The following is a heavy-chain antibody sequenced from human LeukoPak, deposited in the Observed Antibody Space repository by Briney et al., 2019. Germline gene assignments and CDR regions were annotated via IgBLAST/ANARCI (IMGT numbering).Heavy chain of an antibody. CDR1: GFTFSSYA. J-gene: IGHJ4*02. CDR2: ISYDGSNK. D-gene: IGHD6-19*01. V-gene: IGHV3-30-3*01. CDR3: ARPPIAVAGMIVDY. Sequence: QPGGSLRLSCAASGFTFSSYAMHWVRQAPGKGLEWVAVISYDGSNKYYADSVKGRFTISRDNSKNTLYLQMNSLGAEDTAVYYCARPPIAVAGMIVDYWGQGTLVTVSS.